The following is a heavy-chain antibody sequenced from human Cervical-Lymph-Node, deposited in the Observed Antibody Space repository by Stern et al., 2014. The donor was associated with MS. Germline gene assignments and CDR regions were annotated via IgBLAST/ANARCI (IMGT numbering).Heavy chain of an antibody. V-gene: IGHV3-15*01. CDR3: TTGTTGPRNY. CDR1: GFNFNNVW. D-gene: IGHD1-7*01. CDR2: IKSNADGGTA. J-gene: IGHJ4*02. Sequence: EVQLVESEGGLVKPGESLRLSCAASGFNFNNVWMSWVRQAPGKGLEWVGRIKSNADGGTADYVAPVKGRFTISRDDSRNTVSLQMNSLKTEDTALYYCTTGTTGPRNYWGQGTLVTVSS.